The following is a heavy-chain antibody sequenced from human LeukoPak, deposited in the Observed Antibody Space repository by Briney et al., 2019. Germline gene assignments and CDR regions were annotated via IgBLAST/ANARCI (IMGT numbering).Heavy chain of an antibody. CDR3: ASLGDFFGSGSYAPFDY. D-gene: IGHD3-10*01. Sequence: GASVKVCCKASGYTFTGFYMHWVRQAPGQGLEWMGWINPNTGGTNYAQKLQGRVTMTRDTSITTAYMELSRLTSDDTAVYYCASLGDFFGSGSYAPFDYWGQGSLVTVSS. CDR2: INPNTGGT. CDR1: GYTFTGFY. V-gene: IGHV1-2*02. J-gene: IGHJ4*02.